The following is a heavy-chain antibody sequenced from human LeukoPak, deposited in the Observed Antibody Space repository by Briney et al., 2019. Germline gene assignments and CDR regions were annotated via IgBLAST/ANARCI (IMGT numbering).Heavy chain of an antibody. Sequence: VSXKASGYTFTSYGISWVRQAPGQGLEWMGWISAYNGNTNYAQKLQGRVTMTTDTSTSTAYMELRSLRSDDTAVYYCASTVGITFGGRYGMDAWGQGTTVTVSS. V-gene: IGHV1-18*01. D-gene: IGHD3-16*01. CDR1: GYTFTSYG. J-gene: IGHJ6*02. CDR2: ISAYNGNT. CDR3: ASTVGITFGGRYGMDA.